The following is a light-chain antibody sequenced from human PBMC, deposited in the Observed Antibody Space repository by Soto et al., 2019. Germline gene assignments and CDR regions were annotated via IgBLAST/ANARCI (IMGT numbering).Light chain of an antibody. CDR3: SSYTTSNTRQIV. J-gene: IGLJ1*01. CDR1: SSDVGGYNY. CDR2: DVS. V-gene: IGLV2-14*03. Sequence: QSVLTKPASVSGSPGQSITTSCTGTSSDVGGYNYVSWYQHHPGKAPKLMIFDVSNRPSGVSNRFSGSKSGNTASLTISGLQPEDEADYYCSSYTTSNTRQIVFGTGTKVTV.